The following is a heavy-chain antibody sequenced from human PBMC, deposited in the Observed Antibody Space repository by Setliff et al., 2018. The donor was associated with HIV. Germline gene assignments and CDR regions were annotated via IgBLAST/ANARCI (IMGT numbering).Heavy chain of an antibody. CDR1: ALSFTDYY. D-gene: IGHD2-2*01. Sequence: GGSLRLSCAASALSFTDYYMSWVRQAPGKGLEWVSYISSSGGSYTNYADSVKGRFTISRDIAKNSLFLQMNSLRAEDTAVYYCARALGVSNEPGHWGRGTLVTVSS. J-gene: IGHJ4*02. CDR2: ISSSGGSYT. V-gene: IGHV3-11*06. CDR3: ARALGVSNEPGH.